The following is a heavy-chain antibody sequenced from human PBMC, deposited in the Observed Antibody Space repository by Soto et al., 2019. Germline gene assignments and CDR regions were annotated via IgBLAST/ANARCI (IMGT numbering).Heavy chain of an antibody. CDR3: ARDTALLDY. V-gene: IGHV1-3*01. CDR1: GYTFTNYA. J-gene: IGHJ4*02. CDR2: INAGNGTT. Sequence: QVQLVQSGAEVKKPGASVKVSCKASGYTFTNYAMHWVRQAPGQRLEWMGWINAGNGTTKYSQKFQGRVTITRDTSASTAYMELSSLRSEDTAVYYCARDTALLDYWGQGTLVTVSS. D-gene: IGHD2-2*02.